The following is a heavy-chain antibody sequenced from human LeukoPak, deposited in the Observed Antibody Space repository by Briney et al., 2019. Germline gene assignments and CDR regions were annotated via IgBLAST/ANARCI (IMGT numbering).Heavy chain of an antibody. D-gene: IGHD6-13*01. CDR3: ARAVGSGVPLVPYFDY. CDR2: INPNSGGT. Sequence: ASVKVSCKASGYTFTGYYMHWVRQAPGQGLEWMGWINPNSGGTSYAQKFQGRVTMTRDTSTSTVYMELSSLRSEDTAVYYCARAVGSGVPLVPYFDYWGQGTLVTVSS. V-gene: IGHV1-2*02. J-gene: IGHJ4*02. CDR1: GYTFTGYY.